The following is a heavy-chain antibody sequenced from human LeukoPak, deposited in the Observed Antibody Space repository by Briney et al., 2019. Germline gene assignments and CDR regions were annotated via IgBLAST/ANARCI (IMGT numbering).Heavy chain of an antibody. J-gene: IGHJ4*02. CDR1: GGSISNYY. CDR2: VYYAGST. CDR3: ARGAMATTPFFDY. D-gene: IGHD5-24*01. Sequence: SETLSLTCPVSGGSISNYYYWTWIRQPPGKGLEWIGYVYYAGSTNFNPSLKSRVTMSLDTSRNQFSLKLTSLTAADTAVYYCARGAMATTPFFDYWGQGTLVTVSS. V-gene: IGHV4-59*01.